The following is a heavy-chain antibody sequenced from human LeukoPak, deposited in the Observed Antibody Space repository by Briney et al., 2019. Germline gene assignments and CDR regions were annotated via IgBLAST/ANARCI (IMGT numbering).Heavy chain of an antibody. CDR1: GYTFTGYY. CDR3: ARVTGDRRGHAFDI. J-gene: IGHJ3*02. V-gene: IGHV1-2*02. Sequence: GASVKVSCKASGYTFTGYYMHWVRQAPGQGLEWVGWINPNSGGTNYAQKFQGRVTMTRDTSISTAYTELSRLRSDDTAVYYCARVTGDRRGHAFDIWGQGTVVTVSS. CDR2: INPNSGGT. D-gene: IGHD7-27*01.